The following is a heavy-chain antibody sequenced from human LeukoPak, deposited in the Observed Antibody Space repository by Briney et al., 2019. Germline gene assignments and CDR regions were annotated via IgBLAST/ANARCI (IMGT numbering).Heavy chain of an antibody. J-gene: IGHJ3*02. D-gene: IGHD3-22*01. CDR1: GFTVSSNY. CDR3: ARDRVYYYDSSGYYPDAFDI. CDR2: IYSGGST. V-gene: IGHV3-66*01. Sequence: GGSLRLSCAASGFTVSSNYMSWVRQAPGKGLEWVSVIYSGGSTYYADSVKGRFTTSRDNSKNTLYLQMNSLRAEDTAVYYCARDRVYYYDSSGYYPDAFDIWGQGTMVTVSS.